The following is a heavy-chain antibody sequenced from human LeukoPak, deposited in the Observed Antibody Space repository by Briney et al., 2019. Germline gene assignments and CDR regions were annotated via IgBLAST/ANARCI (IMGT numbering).Heavy chain of an antibody. CDR2: IDWDDDK. V-gene: IGHV2-70*16. D-gene: IGHD4-11*01. J-gene: IGHJ3*02. CDR3: ARTSTTVTSDAFDI. Sequence: QTLSLTCTVSGGSISSGGYYWSWIRQHPGKALEWLARIDWDDDKFYSTSLKTRLTISKDTSKNQVVLTMTNMDPVDTATYYCARTSTTVTSDAFDIWGQGTMVTVSS. CDR1: GGSISSGGYY.